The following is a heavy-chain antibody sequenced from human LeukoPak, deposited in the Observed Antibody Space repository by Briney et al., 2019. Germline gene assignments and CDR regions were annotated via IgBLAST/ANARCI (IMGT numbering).Heavy chain of an antibody. Sequence: PGGSLGSSCAASGFPLSSFWITWAPQAQGKGLEWVASIKQDGSQKYYVDSVKGRFTISRDNAKNSLYLQMNSLRAEDTAVYYCARDGSGTGWYAGDYWGQGTLVTVSS. CDR1: GFPLSSFW. CDR2: IKQDGSQK. V-gene: IGHV3-7*03. CDR3: ARDGSGTGWYAGDY. D-gene: IGHD6-19*01. J-gene: IGHJ4*02.